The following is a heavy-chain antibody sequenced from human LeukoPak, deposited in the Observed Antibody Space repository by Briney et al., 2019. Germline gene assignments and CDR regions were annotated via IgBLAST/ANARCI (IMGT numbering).Heavy chain of an antibody. CDR2: IYSSGRT. Sequence: GGSLRLSCAASGFTVSSNYINWVRQAPGKGLEWVSVIYSSGRTYYADSVKGRFTISRDISTNTLYLQMNTLRAEDTAVYYCARGLSASGSYYPVYFDYWGQGTLVTVSS. J-gene: IGHJ4*02. D-gene: IGHD3-10*01. V-gene: IGHV3-66*02. CDR3: ARGLSASGSYYPVYFDY. CDR1: GFTVSSNY.